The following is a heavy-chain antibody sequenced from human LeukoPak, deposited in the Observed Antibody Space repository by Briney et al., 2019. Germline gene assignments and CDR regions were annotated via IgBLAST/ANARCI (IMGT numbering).Heavy chain of an antibody. CDR2: IYHSGST. Sequence: SETLSLTCAVSGDSISSSNWWSWVRQPPGKGLEWIGEIYHSGSTNYNPSLKSRVTISVDKSKNQFSLRLSSVTAADTAVYYCARDEGGGSLDYWGQGTLVTVSS. D-gene: IGHD1-26*01. V-gene: IGHV4-4*02. J-gene: IGHJ4*02. CDR1: GDSISSSNW. CDR3: ARDEGGGSLDY.